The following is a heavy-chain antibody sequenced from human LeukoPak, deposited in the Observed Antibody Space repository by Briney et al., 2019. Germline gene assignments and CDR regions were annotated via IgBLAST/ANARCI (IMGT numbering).Heavy chain of an antibody. CDR1: GYTFTSYY. V-gene: IGHV1-46*01. J-gene: IGHJ4*02. CDR3: ARVGRYDSSGYYYFDY. CDR2: INPSGGST. D-gene: IGHD3-22*01. Sequence: ASVKVSCKASGYTFTSYYMHWVRQAPGQGLEWMGIINPSGGSTSYAQKFQGRVTMTRDTSTSTVYMELSSLRSEDTAVYYCARVGRYDSSGYYYFDYWGQGTLVTVSS.